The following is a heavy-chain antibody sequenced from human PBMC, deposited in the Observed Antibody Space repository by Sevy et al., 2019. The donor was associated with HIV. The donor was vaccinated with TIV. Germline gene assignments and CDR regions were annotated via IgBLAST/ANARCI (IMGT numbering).Heavy chain of an antibody. CDR1: GYTFTSYG. V-gene: IGHV1-18*04. J-gene: IGHJ4*02. D-gene: IGHD5-18*01. Sequence: ASVKVSCKASGYTFTSYGISWVRQAPGQGLEWMGWISAYNGNTNYAQKLQGRVTMTKDTSTSTAYMELRSLRSDDTAVYYCARDLGTAMVRYYFDYWGQGTLVTVSS. CDR3: ARDLGTAMVRYYFDY. CDR2: ISAYNGNT.